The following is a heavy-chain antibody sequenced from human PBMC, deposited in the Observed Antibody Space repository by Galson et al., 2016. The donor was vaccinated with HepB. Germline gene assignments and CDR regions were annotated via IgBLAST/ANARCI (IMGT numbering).Heavy chain of an antibody. J-gene: IGHJ2*01. CDR3: AREGRYSDNSGYYYNAYFDL. CDR2: IYYSGST. CDR1: GGSISSGDYY. Sequence: SETLSLTCAVSGGSISSGDYYWNWIRQYPGKGLEWIGYIYYSGSTNYNPSLKSRVTISVDTSKNQFSLKLSSVTAADTAVYYCAREGRYSDNSGYYYNAYFDLWGRGTLVTISS. D-gene: IGHD3-22*01. V-gene: IGHV4-61*08.